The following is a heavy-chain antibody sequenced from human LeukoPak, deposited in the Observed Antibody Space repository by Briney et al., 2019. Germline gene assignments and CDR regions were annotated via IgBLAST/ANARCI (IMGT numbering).Heavy chain of an antibody. D-gene: IGHD1-14*01. CDR2: ISGSGGST. Sequence: HPGGSLRLSCAASGFTFSSYAMSWVRQAPGKGLEWVSAISGSGGSTYYADSVKGRFTISRDNSKNTLYLQMNSLRAEDTALYYCARGRYGRYAFDIWGQGTMVTVSS. CDR1: GFTFSSYA. V-gene: IGHV3-23*01. CDR3: ARGRYGRYAFDI. J-gene: IGHJ3*02.